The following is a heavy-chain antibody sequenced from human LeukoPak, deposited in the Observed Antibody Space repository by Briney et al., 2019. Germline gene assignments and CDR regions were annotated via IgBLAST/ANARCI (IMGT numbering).Heavy chain of an antibody. J-gene: IGHJ6*02. Sequence: GGSLRLSCAASGFTFSDYYMSWIRQAPGKGLEWAARTRTKAKDYTTEYAASVKGRFTVSRDESMHSLYLQMNSLKTEDTAVYYCARGPTVTFNYHYGMDVWGQGTTVTVSS. V-gene: IGHV3-72*01. D-gene: IGHD4-17*01. CDR2: TRTKAKDYTT. CDR3: ARGPTVTFNYHYGMDV. CDR1: GFTFSDYY.